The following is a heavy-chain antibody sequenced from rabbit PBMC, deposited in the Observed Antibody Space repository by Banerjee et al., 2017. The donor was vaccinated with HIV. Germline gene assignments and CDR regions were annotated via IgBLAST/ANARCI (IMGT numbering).Heavy chain of an antibody. CDR2: IYNGDGST. J-gene: IGHJ4*01. V-gene: IGHV1S47*01. CDR1: GSDISSNA. CDR3: AGDLAGVIGWNLGL. Sequence: QEQLEESGGGLVQPEGSLTLTCKASGSDISSNAMCWVRQAPGKGPEWVGCIYNGDGSTYYASWVNGRFSISRSTSLLTVTLQMASLAAAYTATYFCAGDLAGVIGWNLGLWGPGTLVTV. D-gene: IGHD4-1*01.